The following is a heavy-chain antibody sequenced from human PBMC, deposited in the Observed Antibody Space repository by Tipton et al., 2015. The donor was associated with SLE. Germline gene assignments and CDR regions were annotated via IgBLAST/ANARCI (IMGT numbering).Heavy chain of an antibody. J-gene: IGHJ4*02. CDR1: GGSISNYY. CDR3: AGAWQGYCSGGTCYVLDY. CDR2: IYTSGST. D-gene: IGHD2-15*01. Sequence: TLSLTCTVSGGSISNYYWSWIWQPAGKGLEWIGRIYTSGSTNYNPSLKSRVTMSVDTSKNQFSLKLSSVTAADTAVYYCAGAWQGYCSGGTCYVLDYWGQGTLVTVSS. V-gene: IGHV4-4*07.